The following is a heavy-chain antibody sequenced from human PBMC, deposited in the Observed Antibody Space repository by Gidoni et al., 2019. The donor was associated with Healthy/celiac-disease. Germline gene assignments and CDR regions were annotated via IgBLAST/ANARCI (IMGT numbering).Heavy chain of an antibody. CDR2: KSYDGSNK. D-gene: IGHD1-26*01. Sequence: QVQLLESGGGAVQAGGSLRLTCSASLFTLRRYGLHWVRQAPGKGLEWVAVKSYDGSNKYYADAVKGRFTISRDNSKNTLYLQMNSLRAEDTAVEYCAKVGGSDRSGAFDLWGQGTMVTVSS. CDR3: AKVGGSDRSGAFDL. J-gene: IGHJ3*01. V-gene: IGHV3-30*18. CDR1: LFTLRRYG.